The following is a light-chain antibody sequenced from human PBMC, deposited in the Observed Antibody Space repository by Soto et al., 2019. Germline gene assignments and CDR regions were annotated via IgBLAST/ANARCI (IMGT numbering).Light chain of an antibody. J-gene: IGKJ2*01. CDR3: LQYGSSQT. CDR1: ESISSSF. CDR2: DAS. V-gene: IGKV3-20*01. Sequence: EIVLTQSPGTLSLSPGERATLSCRASESISSSFLAWYQHKPGQAPRLLIYDASTRATGIPDRFSGSGSGTDFTLTISRLEPEDFAVYYCLQYGSSQTFGQGTKLEIK.